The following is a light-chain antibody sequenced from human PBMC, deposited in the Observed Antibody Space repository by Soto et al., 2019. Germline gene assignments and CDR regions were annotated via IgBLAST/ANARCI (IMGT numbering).Light chain of an antibody. CDR2: LNSDGSH. Sequence: QSVLTQSPSASASLGASVNLTCTLSSGHSSYAIAWHQQQPEKGPRYLMKLNSDGSHSKGDGIPDRFSGSSSGAERYLTISSLLSEEEADYYCQTWGTGIVVFGGGTKLTVL. J-gene: IGLJ2*01. V-gene: IGLV4-69*01. CDR1: SGHSSYA. CDR3: QTWGTGIVV.